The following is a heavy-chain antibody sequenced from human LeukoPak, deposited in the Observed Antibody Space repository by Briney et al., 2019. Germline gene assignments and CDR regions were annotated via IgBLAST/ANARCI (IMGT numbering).Heavy chain of an antibody. D-gene: IGHD3-10*01. CDR2: IYYSGST. V-gene: IGHV4-31*03. CDR1: GGSISSGGYY. Sequence: PSQTLSLTCTVSGGSISSGGYYWSWIRQHPGKGLEWIGYIYYSGSTYYNPSLKSRVTISVDTSKNQFSLKLSSVTAVDTAVYYCARVRIVYYGSEDNWFDPWGQGTLVTVSS. CDR3: ARVRIVYYGSEDNWFDP. J-gene: IGHJ5*02.